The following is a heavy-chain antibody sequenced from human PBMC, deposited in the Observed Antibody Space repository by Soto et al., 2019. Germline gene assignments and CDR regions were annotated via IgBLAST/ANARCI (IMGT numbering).Heavy chain of an antibody. J-gene: IGHJ4*02. Sequence: QLQLQESGPGLVKPSETLSLTCRVSDGSMNSDSSYWGWIRQPPGKGLEWIGVINHSGSTYHNLSPKGRITMSVDASRNQVSLKLTSMTAAATAVYYCARLGGYVSVGYYYLWDSWGQGTLVTVAS. CDR1: DGSMNSDSSY. D-gene: IGHD3-22*01. CDR2: INHSGST. CDR3: ARLGGYVSVGYYYLWDS. V-gene: IGHV4-39*01.